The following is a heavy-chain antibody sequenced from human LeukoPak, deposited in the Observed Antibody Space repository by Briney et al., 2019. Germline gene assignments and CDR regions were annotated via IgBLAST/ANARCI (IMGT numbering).Heavy chain of an antibody. Sequence: VASVKVSCKASGYTFSDYFIHWVRQAPGQGLEWMGWINPNSGNTGYAQKFQGRVTMTRNTSINTAYMELSSLRSEDTAVYYCAREVRYFDWLPNYYYYYMDVWGKGTTVTISS. V-gene: IGHV1-8*02. CDR2: INPNSGNT. CDR3: AREVRYFDWLPNYYYYYMDV. CDR1: GYTFSDYF. J-gene: IGHJ6*03. D-gene: IGHD3-9*01.